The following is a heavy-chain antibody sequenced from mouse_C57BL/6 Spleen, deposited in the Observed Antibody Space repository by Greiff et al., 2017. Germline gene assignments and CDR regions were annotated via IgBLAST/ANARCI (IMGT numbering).Heavy chain of an antibody. V-gene: IGHV1-15*01. Sequence: VPLQESGAELVRPGASVTLSCKASGYTFTDYEMHWVKQTPVHGLEWIGAIDPETGGTAYNQKFKGKAILTADKSSSTAYMELRSLTSEDSAVYYCTRGERNYWGQGTTLTVSS. CDR2: IDPETGGT. CDR3: TRGERNY. CDR1: GYTFTDYE. J-gene: IGHJ2*01.